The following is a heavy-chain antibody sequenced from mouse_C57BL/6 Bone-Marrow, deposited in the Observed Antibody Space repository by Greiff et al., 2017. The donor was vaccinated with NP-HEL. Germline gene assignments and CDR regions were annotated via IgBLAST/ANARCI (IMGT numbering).Heavy chain of an antibody. CDR1: GFSLTSYG. CDR3: ARHETPYYYGSSRSYAMDY. V-gene: IGHV2-6-1*01. D-gene: IGHD1-1*01. CDR2: IWSDGST. Sequence: VQLVESGPGLVAPSQSLSITCTVSGFSLTSYGVHWVRQPPGKGLEWLVVIWSDGSTTYNSALKSRLSISKDNSKSQVFLKMNSLQTDDTAMYYCARHETPYYYGSSRSYAMDYWGQGTSVTVSS. J-gene: IGHJ4*01.